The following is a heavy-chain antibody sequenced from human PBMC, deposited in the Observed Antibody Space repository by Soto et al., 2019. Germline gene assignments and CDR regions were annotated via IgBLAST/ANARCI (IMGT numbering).Heavy chain of an antibody. V-gene: IGHV4-59*01. CDR1: GGSISSYY. CDR3: ARYVVVVAASSNWLDP. CDR2: IYYSGST. D-gene: IGHD2-15*01. J-gene: IGHJ5*02. Sequence: SETLSLTCTVSGGSISSYYCSWIRQPPGKGLEWIGYIYYSGSTNYNPSLKSRVTISVDTSKNQFSLKLSSVTAADTAVYYCARYVVVVAASSNWLDPWGQGTLVTVSS.